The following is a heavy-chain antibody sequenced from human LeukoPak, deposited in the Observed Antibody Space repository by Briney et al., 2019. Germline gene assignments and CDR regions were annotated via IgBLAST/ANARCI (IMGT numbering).Heavy chain of an antibody. Sequence: NPSETLSLTCTVSGYSISSGYYWGWIRQPPGKGLEWIGSIYHSGSTYYNPSLKSRVTISVDTSKNQFSLKLSSVTAADTAVYYCARGRSYYYYYMDVWGKGTTVTVSS. V-gene: IGHV4-38-2*02. CDR2: IYHSGST. CDR3: ARGRSYYYYYMDV. CDR1: GYSISSGYY. J-gene: IGHJ6*03.